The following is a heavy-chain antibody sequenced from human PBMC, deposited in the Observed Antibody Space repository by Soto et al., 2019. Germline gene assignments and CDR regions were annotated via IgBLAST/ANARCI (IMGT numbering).Heavy chain of an antibody. D-gene: IGHD4-17*01. Sequence: QVQLVQSGAEVKKPEASVKVSCKASGYTFTSYAMHWVRQAPGQRLEWMGWINAGNGNTKYSQKSQGRVTITRDTSASTAYMELSSLRSEDTAVYYCARDRGDYGDWWVYYFDYWGQGTLVTVSS. V-gene: IGHV1-3*01. CDR3: ARDRGDYGDWWVYYFDY. CDR2: INAGNGNT. CDR1: GYTFTSYA. J-gene: IGHJ4*02.